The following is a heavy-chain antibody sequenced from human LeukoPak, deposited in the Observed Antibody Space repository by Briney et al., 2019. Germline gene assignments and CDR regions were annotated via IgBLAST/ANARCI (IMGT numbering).Heavy chain of an antibody. CDR1: GGSFSEYY. J-gene: IGHJ4*02. CDR2: IYHSGTT. D-gene: IGHD3-10*01. V-gene: IGHV4-34*01. CDR3: ARESRVYPHETKGYRGSYFGY. Sequence: PSETLSLTCAVYGGSFSEYYWNWVRQSPGKGLEWIGEIYHSGTTDYSPSLRSRVTLSVDASKNQFSLRLGSLTAADTAVYYCARESRVYPHETKGYRGSYFGYWGQGILVTVSS.